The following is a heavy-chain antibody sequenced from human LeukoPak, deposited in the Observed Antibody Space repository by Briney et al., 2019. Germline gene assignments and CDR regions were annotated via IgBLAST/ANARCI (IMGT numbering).Heavy chain of an antibody. J-gene: IGHJ4*02. CDR1: GFTFSSYG. CDR2: IRYDGSNK. CDR3: AKDPRGGSYPYYFDY. V-gene: IGHV3-30*02. Sequence: GGSLRLSCAASGFTFSSYGMHWVRQAPGKGLEWVVFIRYDGSNKYYADSMEGRFTISRDNSKNTLYLQMNSLSAEDTAVYYCAKDPRGGSYPYYFDYWGQGTLVTVSS. D-gene: IGHD1-26*01.